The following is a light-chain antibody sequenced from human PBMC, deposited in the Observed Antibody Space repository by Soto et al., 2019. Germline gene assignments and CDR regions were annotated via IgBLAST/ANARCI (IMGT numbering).Light chain of an antibody. Sequence: EIVMTQSPATLSVSPGERATLSCRASQSISSDLAWYQQKPGQAPRLLIYGASARATGIPGRFSGSGSGTEFTLTITSLQSEDFAVYYCQQYNKWPPITFGQGTDWRL. V-gene: IGKV3-15*01. CDR1: QSISSD. CDR3: QQYNKWPPIT. J-gene: IGKJ5*01. CDR2: GAS.